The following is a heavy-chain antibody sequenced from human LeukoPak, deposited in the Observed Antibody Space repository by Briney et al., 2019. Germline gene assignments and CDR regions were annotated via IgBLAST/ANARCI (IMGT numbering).Heavy chain of an antibody. D-gene: IGHD6-13*01. Sequence: PSQTLSLTCTVSGGPISSGSYYWSWIRQPAGKGLEWIGLIYTSGSTNYNPSLKSRVTISVDTSKNQSSPKLSSVTAADTAVYYCARVAHSSSNNPPLTTTWFDPWGQGTLVTVSS. V-gene: IGHV4-61*02. CDR1: GGPISSGSYY. CDR3: ARVAHSSSNNPPLTTTWFDP. J-gene: IGHJ5*02. CDR2: IYTSGST.